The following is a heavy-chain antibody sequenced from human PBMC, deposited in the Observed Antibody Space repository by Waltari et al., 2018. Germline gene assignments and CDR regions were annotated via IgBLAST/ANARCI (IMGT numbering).Heavy chain of an antibody. CDR3: APLPGGSGQTFDY. D-gene: IGHD3-10*01. CDR2: IDPEDGET. J-gene: IGHJ4*02. V-gene: IGHV1-69-2*01. Sequence: EVELVQSGAEGKKPGATVKISCKASGYTFMDYSMHWVQQAPGKGLDWMGRIDPEDGETVYSEKFQGRVTITADTSTDTAYMELSSLTSGDTAVYYCAPLPGGSGQTFDYWGQGTLVTVSS. CDR1: GYTFMDYS.